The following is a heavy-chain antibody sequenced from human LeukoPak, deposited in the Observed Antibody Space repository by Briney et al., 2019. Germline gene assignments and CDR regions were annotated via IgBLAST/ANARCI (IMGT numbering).Heavy chain of an antibody. V-gene: IGHV3-23*01. CDR2: ISGSGGST. CDR3: AKDSLVGATPFIFDY. Sequence: GGSLRLSYAASGFTFSSYAMSWVRQAPGKGLEWVSAISGSGGSTYYADSVKGRFTISRDNSKNTLYLQMNSLRAEDTAVYYCAKDSLVGATPFIFDYWGQGTLVTVSS. D-gene: IGHD1-26*01. CDR1: GFTFSSYA. J-gene: IGHJ4*02.